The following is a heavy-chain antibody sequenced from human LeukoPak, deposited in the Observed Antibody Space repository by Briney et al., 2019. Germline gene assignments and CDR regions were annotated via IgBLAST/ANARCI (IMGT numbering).Heavy chain of an antibody. D-gene: IGHD2-2*01. CDR1: GGSISSSSYY. CDR3: ASGGCSSTSCSEYLFDY. V-gene: IGHV4-39*01. J-gene: IGHJ4*02. Sequence: SETLSLTCTVSGGSISSSSYYWGWIRQPPGKGLEWIGSIYYSGSTYYNPSLKSRVTISVDTSKNQFSLKLSSVTAADTAVYYCASGGCSSTSCSEYLFDYWGRGTLVTVSS. CDR2: IYYSGST.